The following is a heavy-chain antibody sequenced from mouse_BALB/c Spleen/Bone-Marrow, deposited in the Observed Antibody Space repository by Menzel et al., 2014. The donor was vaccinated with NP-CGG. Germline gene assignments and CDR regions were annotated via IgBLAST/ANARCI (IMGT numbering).Heavy chain of an antibody. D-gene: IGHD3-2*02. CDR1: GFTFSSYG. J-gene: IGHJ2*01. V-gene: IGHV5-6*02. CDR3: TRRPLQANSYFDC. Sequence: EVKLMESGGDLVKPGGPLKLSCVASGFTFSSYGLSWVRQTPDKRLEWVATLSSGGSSTYYPASVKGRFTISRDNAKSTLYLQMSSLISEDTAMYYCTRRPLQANSYFDCWGQGTTLTVSS. CDR2: LSSGGSST.